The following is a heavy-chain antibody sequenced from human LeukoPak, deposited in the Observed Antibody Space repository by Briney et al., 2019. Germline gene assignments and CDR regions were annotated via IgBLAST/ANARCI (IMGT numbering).Heavy chain of an antibody. J-gene: IGHJ3*02. CDR3: AREGRVWSDAFDI. CDR2: IYYSGST. D-gene: IGHD3-10*01. Sequence: PSETLSLTCTVSGGSISSSGYYWGWIRQPPGKGLEWIGSIYYSGSTYYNPSLKSRVTISVDTSKNQFSLKLSSVTAADTAVYYCAREGRVWSDAFDIWGQGTMVTVSS. CDR1: GGSISSSGYY. V-gene: IGHV4-39*07.